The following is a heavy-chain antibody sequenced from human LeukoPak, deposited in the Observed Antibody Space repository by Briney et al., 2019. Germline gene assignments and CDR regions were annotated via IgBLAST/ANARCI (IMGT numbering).Heavy chain of an antibody. CDR1: GFTFSSYA. CDR2: ISGSGGST. Sequence: PGGSLRLSCAASGFTFSSYAMSWVRQAPGKGLEWVSAISGSGGSTYYADSVKGRFTISRDNSKNTLYLQMNSLRAEDTAVYYCAKVGLSGSYFGYYFDYWGQGTLVTVSS. CDR3: AKVGLSGSYFGYYFDY. V-gene: IGHV3-23*01. J-gene: IGHJ4*02. D-gene: IGHD1-26*01.